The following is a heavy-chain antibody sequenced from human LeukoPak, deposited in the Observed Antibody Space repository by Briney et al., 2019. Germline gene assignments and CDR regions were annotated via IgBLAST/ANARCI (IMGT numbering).Heavy chain of an antibody. Sequence: GGSLRLSCTVSGFTVSTNSMTWVRQAPGEGLEWLSLIYNCGTTYYADSVKGRFSITRDNSNNILYLQMNSLRAEDTAVYYCARRGYGDYAPFDYWGQGALVTVSS. V-gene: IGHV3-66*04. CDR3: ARRGYGDYAPFDY. J-gene: IGHJ4*02. D-gene: IGHD4-17*01. CDR2: IYNCGTT. CDR1: GFTVSTNS.